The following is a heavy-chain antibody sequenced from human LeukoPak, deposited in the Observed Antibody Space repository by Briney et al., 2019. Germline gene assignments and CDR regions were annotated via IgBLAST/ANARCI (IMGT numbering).Heavy chain of an antibody. J-gene: IGHJ3*02. V-gene: IGHV1-18*01. CDR1: GYTFINYG. CDR2: ISAYTGST. D-gene: IGHD1-26*01. Sequence: ASVKVSCKASGYTFINYGLTWVRPAPGQGFQWMGWISAYTGSTNYAQKFHGRVTMPTDPSTSTAYMELRSLTSNDTAVYYCARTVGATGAFDIWGQGTMVIVSS. CDR3: ARTVGATGAFDI.